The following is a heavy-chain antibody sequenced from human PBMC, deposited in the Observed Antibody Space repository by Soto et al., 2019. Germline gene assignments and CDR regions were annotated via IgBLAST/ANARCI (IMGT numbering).Heavy chain of an antibody. CDR3: ATRSPAFDN. CDR1: GYTFTSYG. CDR2: ITTDKGKT. J-gene: IGHJ4*02. V-gene: IGHV1-18*01. Sequence: QVQLVQSGPEVKKPGASVKVSCKTSGYTFTSYGITWVRQAPGQGLEWMGWITTDKGKTTYAQKFQGRVTMTTDTATSTADMDLRSLRSDDTAVYYCATRSPAFDNGGQGTLVTVSS.